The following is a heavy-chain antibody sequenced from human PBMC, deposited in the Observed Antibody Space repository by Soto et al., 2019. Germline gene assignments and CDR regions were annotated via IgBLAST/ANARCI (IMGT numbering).Heavy chain of an antibody. V-gene: IGHV4-30-4*01. J-gene: IGHJ4*02. CDR2: IYYSGST. D-gene: IGHD3-22*01. CDR3: ARGRPYYYDSSGYYYFDY. Sequence: SETLSLTCTVSGGSISSGDYYWSWIRQPPGKGLEWIGYIYYSGSTYYNPSLKSRVTISVDTSKNQFSLKLSSVTAADTAVYYCARGRPYYYDSSGYYYFDYWGQGTLVTVSS. CDR1: GGSISSGDYY.